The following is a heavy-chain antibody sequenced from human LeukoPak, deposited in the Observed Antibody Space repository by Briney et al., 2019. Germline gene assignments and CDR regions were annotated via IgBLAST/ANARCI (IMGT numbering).Heavy chain of an antibody. CDR2: SGDSDGST. D-gene: IGHD2-15*01. CDR1: GFTFSGSG. CDR3: AKGGCRGTCNPLAY. Sequence: GGSLNLSCAASGFTFSGSGMSWVRQAPGKGLEWISSSGDSDGSTYYADSLKGRFTISRDNSKNTLYLQMNNLRAEDTAVYYCAKGGCRGTCNPLAYWGQGALVTVSP. J-gene: IGHJ4*02. V-gene: IGHV3-23*01.